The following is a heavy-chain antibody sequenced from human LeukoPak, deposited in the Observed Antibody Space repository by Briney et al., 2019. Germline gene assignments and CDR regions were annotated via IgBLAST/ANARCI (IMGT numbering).Heavy chain of an antibody. Sequence: PGGSLRLSCAASGFTFGSYAMSWVRQSPGKGLECVSGISGTGRSTYYADSLKGRFTISRDNSKNTLYLQMNSLRAEDTAVYYCAKARGFINAFDIWGQGTMVTVSS. CDR1: GFTFGSYA. J-gene: IGHJ3*02. CDR3: AKARGFINAFDI. V-gene: IGHV3-23*01. D-gene: IGHD5-12*01. CDR2: ISGTGRST.